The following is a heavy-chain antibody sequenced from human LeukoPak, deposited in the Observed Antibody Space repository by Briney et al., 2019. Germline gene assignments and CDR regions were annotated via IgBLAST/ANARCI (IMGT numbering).Heavy chain of an antibody. CDR2: IGASGGST. J-gene: IGHJ4*02. CDR1: GFTFSSYA. CDR3: ARRGSGGTWPLSHFDS. D-gene: IGHD2-8*02. Sequence: GGSLRLSCAASGFTFSSYAMSWVRQAPGKGLEWVSVIGASGGSTDYADSVKGRFAISRDISRNTLYLQMNSPRAEDTAVYYCARRGSGGTWPLSHFDSWGQGTLVTVSS. V-gene: IGHV3-23*01.